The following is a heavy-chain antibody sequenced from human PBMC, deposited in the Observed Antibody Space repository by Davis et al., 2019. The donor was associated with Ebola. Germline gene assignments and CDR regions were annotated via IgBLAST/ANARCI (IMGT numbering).Heavy chain of an antibody. CDR1: GFTFSSYW. V-gene: IGHV3-7*01. J-gene: IGHJ4*02. D-gene: IGHD3-22*01. CDR2: IKQDGSEK. CDR3: ARDDYYDSRGPYGY. Sequence: GESLKISCAASGFTFSSYWMSWVRQAPGKGLEWVANIKQDGSEKYYVDSVKGRFTISRDNAKNSLYLQMNSLRAEDTAVYYCARDDYYDSRGPYGYWGQGTLVTVSS.